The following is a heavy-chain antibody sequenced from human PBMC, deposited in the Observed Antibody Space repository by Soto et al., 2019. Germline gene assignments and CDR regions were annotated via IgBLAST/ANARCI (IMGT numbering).Heavy chain of an antibody. V-gene: IGHV4-38-2*01. CDR2: IYHSGST. CDR3: AREVDY. CDR1: GYSISSGYF. J-gene: IGHJ4*02. Sequence: SETLSLTCAVSGYSISSGYFWGWIRQPPGKGLESIGSIYHSGSTYYNPSLKSRVTISVDTSKNQFSLKLSSVTAADTAVYYCAREVDYWDQGTLVTVSS.